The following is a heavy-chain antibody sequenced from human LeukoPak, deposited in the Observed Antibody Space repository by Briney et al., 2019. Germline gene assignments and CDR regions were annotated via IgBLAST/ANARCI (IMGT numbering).Heavy chain of an antibody. V-gene: IGHV1-2*02. J-gene: IGHJ4*02. CDR3: ARDAVVYGSYGSYFDF. CDR2: INPNTGYS. Sequence: ASVKVSCKASGYTFTGYYLHGVRQTPGQGLEWMEWINPNTGYSNSAQKFQGRVTLATDTSINTAYLELSGLTSADTAIYFCARDAVVYGSYGSYFDFWGQGTLVTVS. CDR1: GYTFTGYY. D-gene: IGHD5-18*01.